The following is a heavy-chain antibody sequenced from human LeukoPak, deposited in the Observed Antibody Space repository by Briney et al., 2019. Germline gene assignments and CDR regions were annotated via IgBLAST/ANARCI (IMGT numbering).Heavy chain of an antibody. CDR3: ARNGARYYYGMDV. Sequence: SETLSLTCIVSGGSISSYYWSWIRQPPGKGLEWIGYIYYSGSTNYNPSLKSRVTISVDTSKNQFSLKLGSVPAADTAVYYCARNGARYYYGMDVWGQGTTVTVSS. CDR1: GGSISSYY. D-gene: IGHD2-8*01. V-gene: IGHV4-59*01. CDR2: IYYSGST. J-gene: IGHJ6*02.